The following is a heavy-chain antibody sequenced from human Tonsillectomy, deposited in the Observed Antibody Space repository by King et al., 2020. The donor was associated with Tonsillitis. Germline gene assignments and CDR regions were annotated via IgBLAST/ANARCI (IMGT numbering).Heavy chain of an antibody. J-gene: IGHJ6*02. CDR2: IGSNGGST. V-gene: IGHV3-64D*06. D-gene: IGHD3-22*01. Sequence: DVQLVESGGGLVQPGGSLRLSCSASGFTFSSYAMHWVRQAPGKGLEYVSAIGSNGGSTYYADSVKGRFTISRDNSKNTLYLQMSSLRAEDTAVYYCVKSGLLHPYGMDVWGQGTTVTVSS. CDR3: VKSGLLHPYGMDV. CDR1: GFTFSSYA.